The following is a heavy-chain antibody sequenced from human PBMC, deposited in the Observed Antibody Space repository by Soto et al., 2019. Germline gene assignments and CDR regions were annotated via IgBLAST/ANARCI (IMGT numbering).Heavy chain of an antibody. CDR1: GGSFSGYY. CDR3: ARGVSVKYRQNWFDP. J-gene: IGHJ5*02. CDR2: INHSGST. V-gene: IGHV4-34*01. D-gene: IGHD6-6*01. Sequence: QVQLQQWGAGLLKPSETLSLTCAVYGGSFSGYYWSWIRQPPGKGLEWIGEINHSGSTNYNPSLKSQVTIAVDTSKNQFSLKLSSVTAADTSVYYCARGVSVKYRQNWFDPWGQGTLVTVSS.